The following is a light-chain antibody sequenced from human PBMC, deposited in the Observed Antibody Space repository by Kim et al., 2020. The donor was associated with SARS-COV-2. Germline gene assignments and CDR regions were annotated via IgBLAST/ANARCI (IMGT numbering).Light chain of an antibody. V-gene: IGKV3-15*01. CDR1: QSVGSN. J-gene: IGKJ1*01. CDR2: SAS. CDR3: QQSNDWPPWT. Sequence: EIVMTQSPATLSVSPGERVTLSCRASQSVGSNLAWYQQKPGQAPRLLIFSASTRATGIPARFSGSGSGTEFTLTISGLQSEDFAVYYCQQSNDWPPWTFGQGTKVDIK.